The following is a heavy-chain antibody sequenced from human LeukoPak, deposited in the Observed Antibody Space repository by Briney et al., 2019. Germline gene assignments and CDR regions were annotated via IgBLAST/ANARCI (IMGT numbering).Heavy chain of an antibody. Sequence: SETLSLTCAVYGGPFSGYYWSWIRQPPGKGLEWIGAINHSGSTNYNPSLKSRVTISLDTSKNLFFLKLSSVTAADTAVYYCARISYYYYYMDVWGKGTTVTVSS. J-gene: IGHJ6*03. V-gene: IGHV4-34*01. CDR1: GGPFSGYY. CDR2: INHSGST. CDR3: ARISYYYYYMDV.